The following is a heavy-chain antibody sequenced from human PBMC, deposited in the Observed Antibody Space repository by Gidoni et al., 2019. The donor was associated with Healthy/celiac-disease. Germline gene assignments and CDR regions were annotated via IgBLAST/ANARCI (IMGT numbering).Heavy chain of an antibody. D-gene: IGHD1-1*01. V-gene: IGHV4-34*01. CDR3: ARGWGNWNDHLNLDY. Sequence: QVQLQQWGAGLLKPSETLSLTCAVYGGSFSGYYWSWIRQPPGKGLEWIGEINHSGSTNYNPSLKSRVTISVDTSKNQFSLKLSSVTAADTAVYYCARGWGNWNDHLNLDYWGQGTLVTVSS. CDR1: GGSFSGYY. CDR2: INHSGST. J-gene: IGHJ4*02.